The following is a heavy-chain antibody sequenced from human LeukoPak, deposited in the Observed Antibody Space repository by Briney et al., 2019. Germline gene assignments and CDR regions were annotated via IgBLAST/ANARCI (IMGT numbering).Heavy chain of an antibody. CDR3: ASLYSSSWYYYFDY. D-gene: IGHD6-13*01. CDR1: GGSFSSYY. Sequence: SETLSLTCAVYGGSFSSYYWSWIRQPPGKGLEWIGEINHSGSTNYNPSLKSRVTISVDTSQNEFSLKLSSVTAADTAVYYCASLYSSSWYYYFDYWGQGTLVTVSS. J-gene: IGHJ4*02. V-gene: IGHV4-34*01. CDR2: INHSGST.